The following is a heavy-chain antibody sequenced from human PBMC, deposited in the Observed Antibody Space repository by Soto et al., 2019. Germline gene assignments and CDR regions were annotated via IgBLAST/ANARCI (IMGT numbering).Heavy chain of an antibody. Sequence: EVQLLESGGGLVQPGGSLRLSCAGSGFTFSTYAMSWVRQAPGKGLEWVSAIGASGAGTYYAGSVKGRFTISRDNSKNILYLQMNSLRSEDTAVYYCALRKTGSYFDYWGQGTLVTVSS. CDR1: GFTFSTYA. CDR2: IGASGAGT. J-gene: IGHJ4*02. CDR3: ALRKTGSYFDY. V-gene: IGHV3-23*01. D-gene: IGHD1-26*01.